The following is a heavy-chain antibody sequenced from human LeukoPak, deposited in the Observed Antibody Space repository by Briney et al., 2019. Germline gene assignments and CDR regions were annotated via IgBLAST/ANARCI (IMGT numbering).Heavy chain of an antibody. V-gene: IGHV3-21*01. CDR1: GFTFSSYS. J-gene: IGHJ5*02. Sequence: AGGSLRLSCAPSGFTFSSYSMNWVRQAPGKGLEWVSSISSSSSYIYYADSVKGRFTISRDNAKNSLYLQMNSLRAEDTAVYYCARVAVGWFDPWGQGTLVTVSS. CDR2: ISSSSSYI. D-gene: IGHD2-15*01. CDR3: ARVAVGWFDP.